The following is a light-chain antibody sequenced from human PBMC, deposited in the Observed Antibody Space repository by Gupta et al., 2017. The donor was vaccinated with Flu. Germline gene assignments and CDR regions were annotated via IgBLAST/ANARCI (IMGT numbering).Light chain of an antibody. CDR2: TND. CDR3: ASWDDSLKAYV. V-gene: IGLV1-44*01. Sequence: VIISCSGSASNIGGNSVDWYQQLPGTAPRLLISTNDRRPSGVPDRFSGSKSDTSAYPAIGGLQSEDEAEYYCASWDDSLKAYVFGSGTKLSVL. J-gene: IGLJ1*01. CDR1: ASNIGGNS.